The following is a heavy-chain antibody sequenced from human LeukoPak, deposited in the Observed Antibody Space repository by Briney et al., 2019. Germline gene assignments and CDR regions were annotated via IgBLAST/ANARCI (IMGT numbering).Heavy chain of an antibody. CDR3: TKTRHDISILDS. D-gene: IGHD3-3*02. CDR1: GFSFRNYA. Sequence: GGSLRLSCAASGFSFRNYAMSWVRQAPGKGLEWVSSLSGSGGDTYNADSVKGRFTISRDNSKDTLYLQLNSPRAEDTAVYYCTKTRHDISILDSWGQGTLVTVSS. V-gene: IGHV3-23*01. J-gene: IGHJ4*02. CDR2: LSGSGGDT.